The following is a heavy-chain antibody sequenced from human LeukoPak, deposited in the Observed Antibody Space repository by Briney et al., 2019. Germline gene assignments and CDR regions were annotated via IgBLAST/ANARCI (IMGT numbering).Heavy chain of an antibody. V-gene: IGHV3-48*03. CDR3: ARPYYYDGSGYSVRAFEI. Sequence: SGGSLRLSCIVSEFTFSNYEMNWLRQAPGKGLEWVSYISSSGSIINYAASVKGRFTTSRDNAKKSLYLQMDSLLDEDTAVYYCARPYYYDGSGYSVRAFEIWGQGTVVTVSS. CDR2: ISSSGSII. J-gene: IGHJ3*02. CDR1: EFTFSNYE. D-gene: IGHD3-22*01.